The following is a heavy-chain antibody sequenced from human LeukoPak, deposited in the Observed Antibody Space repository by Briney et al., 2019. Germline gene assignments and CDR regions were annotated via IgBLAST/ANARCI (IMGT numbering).Heavy chain of an antibody. CDR1: GYTLTEVS. J-gene: IGHJ4*02. D-gene: IGHD2-2*01. CDR3: ATLGYCSSTSCSDFGY. CDR2: FYPEEGKT. Sequence: GSVKVSCKVSGYTLTEVSMHGVRQGPGEGVEWRGGFYPEEGKTIYAQKFQGRVTMTQDTSTDTASMELSSLRSEDTAVYYCATLGYCSSTSCSDFGYWGQGTLVTVSS. V-gene: IGHV1-24*01.